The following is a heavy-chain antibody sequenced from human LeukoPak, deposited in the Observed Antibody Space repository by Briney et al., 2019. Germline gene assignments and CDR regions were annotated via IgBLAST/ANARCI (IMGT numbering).Heavy chain of an antibody. CDR1: GFTFSSYE. CDR3: AELGITMIGGV. Sequence: GGSLRLSCAASGFTFSSYEMNWVRQAPGKGLGWVSYISSSGIMEYYADAVKGRFTISRDNAKNSLYLQMNSLRAEDTAVYYCAELGITMIGGVWGKGTTVTISS. V-gene: IGHV3-48*03. J-gene: IGHJ6*04. D-gene: IGHD3-10*02. CDR2: ISSSGIME.